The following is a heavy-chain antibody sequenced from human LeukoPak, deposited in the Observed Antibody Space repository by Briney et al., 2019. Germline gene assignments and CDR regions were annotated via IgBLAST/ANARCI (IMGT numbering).Heavy chain of an antibody. Sequence: GGSLRLSCAASGFTFSSYSIDWVRQVPGKGLEWVSYISSDTSTTYYADSVKGRFTISRDNAKNSLYLQMNSLRDEDTAVYYCAKAMEKNFDYWGQGTLVTVSS. D-gene: IGHD1-1*01. CDR3: AKAMEKNFDY. CDR2: ISSDTSTT. J-gene: IGHJ4*02. CDR1: GFTFSSYS. V-gene: IGHV3-48*02.